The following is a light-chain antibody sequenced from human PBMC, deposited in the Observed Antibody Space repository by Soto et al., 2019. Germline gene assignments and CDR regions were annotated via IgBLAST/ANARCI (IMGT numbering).Light chain of an antibody. CDR3: STCDDSLNGPL. CDR2: SNS. Sequence: QSVLTQPPSASGTPGQRVTISCSGGSSNIGGNTVNWYQQLPGAAPKLIIFSNSQRPSGVPDRFSGSKSGTSASLAIGGLQSEDEAEYYCSTCDDSLNGPLFGGGTKVTVL. V-gene: IGLV1-44*01. J-gene: IGLJ2*01. CDR1: SSNIGGNT.